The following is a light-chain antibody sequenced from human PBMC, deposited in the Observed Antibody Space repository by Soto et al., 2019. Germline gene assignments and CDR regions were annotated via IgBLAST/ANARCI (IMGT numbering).Light chain of an antibody. J-gene: IGKJ5*01. CDR2: GAS. Sequence: EIVMTHSPSTLSVSPGSGSNLSCRASQSVRTKLAWYQQKAGQAPRLLIYGASTRATGVSDSFSGSGSATEYTLTISSLKSADFAVYYCQQYDTWPSITFGQGTRLEIK. V-gene: IGKV3-15*01. CDR3: QQYDTWPSIT. CDR1: QSVRTK.